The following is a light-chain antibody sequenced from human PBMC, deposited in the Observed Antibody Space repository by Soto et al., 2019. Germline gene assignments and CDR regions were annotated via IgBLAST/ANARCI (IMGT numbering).Light chain of an antibody. CDR1: SSDVGGYDS. CDR2: EVS. CDR3: SSYAGSNNPYV. Sequence: QSALTQPPSASGSPGQSVTISCPGTSSDVGGYDSVSWYQQHPGKAPKLMIYEVSKRPSGVPDRFSGSKSGNTASLTVSGLQAEDEADYYCSSYAGSNNPYVFGTGTKVTVL. V-gene: IGLV2-8*01. J-gene: IGLJ1*01.